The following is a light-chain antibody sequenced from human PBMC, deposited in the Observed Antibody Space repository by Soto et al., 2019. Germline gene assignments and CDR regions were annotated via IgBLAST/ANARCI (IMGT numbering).Light chain of an antibody. CDR1: SSDVGGYSY. V-gene: IGLV2-14*01. Sequence: QSVLTQPASVSGSPGQSITISCTGTSSDVGGYSYASWYQQHPGRAPKLMIFEVSNRPSGVSNRFSGSKSGNTASLTISGLQAEDEADYYCSSYTSSSSYVFGTGTKVTVL. J-gene: IGLJ1*01. CDR3: SSYTSSSSYV. CDR2: EVS.